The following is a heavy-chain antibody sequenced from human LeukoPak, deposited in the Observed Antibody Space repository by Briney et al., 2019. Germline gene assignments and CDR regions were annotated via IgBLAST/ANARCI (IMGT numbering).Heavy chain of an antibody. CDR2: TNLHGTTV. CDR1: GLSSSNYW. D-gene: IGHD3-16*01. Sequence: GGSLRLSFPVSGLSSSNYWMPWFGQAPGKGRVWVARTNLHGTTVDYADSVKGRFTISRDNAKNTLFLQMNSLRAEDTAVYYCASAYTYVRLGDHWGQGTLVTVSS. V-gene: IGHV3-74*01. J-gene: IGHJ4*02. CDR3: ASAYTYVRLGDH.